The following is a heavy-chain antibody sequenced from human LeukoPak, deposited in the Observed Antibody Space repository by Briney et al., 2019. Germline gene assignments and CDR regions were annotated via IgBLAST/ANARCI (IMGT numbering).Heavy chain of an antibody. Sequence: ASVKVPCKASGYTFTSYGISWVRQAPGQGLEWMGWISAYNGNTNYAQKLQGRVTMTTDTSTSTAYMELRSLRSEDTAVYYCARGYCSSTSCLGRAFDIWGQGTMVTVSS. J-gene: IGHJ3*02. D-gene: IGHD2-2*01. V-gene: IGHV1-18*01. CDR3: ARGYCSSTSCLGRAFDI. CDR1: GYTFTSYG. CDR2: ISAYNGNT.